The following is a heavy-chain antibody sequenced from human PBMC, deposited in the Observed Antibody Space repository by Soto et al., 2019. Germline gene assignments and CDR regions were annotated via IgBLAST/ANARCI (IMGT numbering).Heavy chain of an antibody. CDR3: ARARGDYGGNKHRGQVYYFDY. Sequence: NPSETLSLTCAVSGGSISSGGYSWSWIRQPPGKGLEWIGYIYHSGSTYYNPSLKSRVTISVDRSKNQFSLKLSSVTAADTAVYYCARARGDYGGNKHRGQVYYFDYWGQGTLVTVSS. V-gene: IGHV4-30-2*01. D-gene: IGHD4-17*01. CDR2: IYHSGST. CDR1: GGSISSGGYS. J-gene: IGHJ4*02.